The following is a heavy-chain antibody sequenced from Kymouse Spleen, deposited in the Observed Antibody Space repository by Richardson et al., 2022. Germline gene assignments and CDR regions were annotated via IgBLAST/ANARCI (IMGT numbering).Heavy chain of an antibody. CDR2: TRNKANSYTT. CDR3: AREGRGYSYGAFDY. Sequence: EVQLVESGGGLVQPGGSLRLSCAASGFTFSDHYMDWVRQAPGKGLEWVGRTRNKANSYTTEYAASVKGRFTISRDDSKNSLYLQMNSLKTEDTAVYYCAREGRGYSYGAFDYWGQGTLVTVSS. J-gene: IGHJ4*02. CDR1: GFTFSDHY. D-gene: IGHD5-18,IGHD5-18*01. V-gene: IGHV3-72*01.